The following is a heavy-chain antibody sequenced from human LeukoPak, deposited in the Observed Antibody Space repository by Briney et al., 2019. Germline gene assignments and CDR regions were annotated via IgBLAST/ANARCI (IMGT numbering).Heavy chain of an antibody. CDR1: GFTFSRYS. CDR2: ISSSSSTI. Sequence: GGSLRLSCAASGFTFSRYSMNWVRQAPGMGLEWISYISSSSSTIYYADSVKGRFTISRDNAKNSLFLQMNSLRAEDTAVYYCARDYCSTTSCRFDYWGQGTLVTVSS. V-gene: IGHV3-48*04. CDR3: ARDYCSTTSCRFDY. J-gene: IGHJ4*02. D-gene: IGHD2-2*01.